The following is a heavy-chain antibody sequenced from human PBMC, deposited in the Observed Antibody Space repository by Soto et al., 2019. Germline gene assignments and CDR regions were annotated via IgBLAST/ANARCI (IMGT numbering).Heavy chain of an antibody. J-gene: IGHJ5*02. D-gene: IGHD2-2*01. CDR1: GGSISSSNW. Sequence: QVQLQESGPGLVKPSGTLSLTCAVSGGSISSSNWWSWVRQPPGKGLEWIGEIYHSGSTNYNPSLKSRVTISADKSKHQFSLKRSSVTAADTAVYYCARGDNLGYCSSTSCQTTNWFDPWGQGTLVTVSS. CDR3: ARGDNLGYCSSTSCQTTNWFDP. V-gene: IGHV4-4*02. CDR2: IYHSGST.